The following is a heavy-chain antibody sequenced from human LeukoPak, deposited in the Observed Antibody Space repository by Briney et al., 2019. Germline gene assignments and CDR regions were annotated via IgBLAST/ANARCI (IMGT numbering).Heavy chain of an antibody. Sequence: GGSLRLSCAASGFIFSTYWMSWVRQAPGKGLEWVANIKQDGSEKNYVYSVEGRFTIFRDNAKNSLYLQMNSLGAEDTAVYYCARLVGVSRVLDYWGQGTLVTVSS. CDR3: ARLVGVSRVLDY. J-gene: IGHJ4*02. CDR1: GFIFSTYW. V-gene: IGHV3-7*01. D-gene: IGHD3-10*01. CDR2: IKQDGSEK.